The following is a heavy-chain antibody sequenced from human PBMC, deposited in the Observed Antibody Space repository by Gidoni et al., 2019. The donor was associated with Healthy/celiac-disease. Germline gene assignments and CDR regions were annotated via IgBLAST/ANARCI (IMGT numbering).Heavy chain of an antibody. J-gene: IGHJ5*02. Sequence: QVQLQESGPGLVKPSQTLSLTCTVSGGSISSGSYYWSWIRQPAGKGLEWIGRIYTSWSTNYNPSLKSRVTISVDTSKNQFSLKLSSVTAADTAVYYCAREEDSSGLNWFDPWGQGTLVTVSS. CDR2: IYTSWST. D-gene: IGHD6-19*01. CDR3: AREEDSSGLNWFDP. V-gene: IGHV4-61*02. CDR1: GGSISSGSYY.